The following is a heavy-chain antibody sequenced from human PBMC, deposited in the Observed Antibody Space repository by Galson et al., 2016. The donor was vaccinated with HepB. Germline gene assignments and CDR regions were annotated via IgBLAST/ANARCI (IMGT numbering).Heavy chain of an antibody. CDR2: IIPIFGTP. Sequence: SVKVSCKASGGTFSTYAISWVRQAPEQGLEWMGGIIPIFGTPNYAQKFQGRVTITADESTTTAYMELSSLRSEDTAVYYCARYDKESRENYYSYGMDVWGQGTTVTVS. J-gene: IGHJ6*02. V-gene: IGHV1-69*13. CDR3: ARYDKESRENYYSYGMDV. CDR1: GGTFSTYA. D-gene: IGHD1-1*01.